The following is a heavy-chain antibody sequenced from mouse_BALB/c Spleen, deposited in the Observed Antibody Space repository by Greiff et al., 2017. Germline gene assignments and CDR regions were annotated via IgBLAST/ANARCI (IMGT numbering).Heavy chain of an antibody. CDR1: GYSFTSYY. CDR2: IDPFNGGT. CDR3: ASPYDYVPLLAY. Sequence: VQLQQSGPELMKPGASVKISCKASGYSFTSYYMHWVKQSHGQSLEWIGYIDPFNGGTSYNQKFKGKATLTVDKSSSTAYMHLSSLTSEDSAVYYCASPYDYVPLLAYWGQGTLVTVSA. V-gene: IGHV1S135*01. D-gene: IGHD2-4*01. J-gene: IGHJ3*01.